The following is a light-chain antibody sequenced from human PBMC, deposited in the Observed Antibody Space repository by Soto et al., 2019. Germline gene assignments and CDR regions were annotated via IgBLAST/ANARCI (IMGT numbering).Light chain of an antibody. V-gene: IGKV3-15*01. CDR2: GAS. Sequence: ELVMTQSPATLSVSPGERATLSCRASQSVSRNLAWYQQKPGQAPRLLIYGASTRATGIPARFSGGGSGTEFTLTISSLEPEDFAVYYCQPRGNWPPSITFGQGTRLEIK. J-gene: IGKJ5*01. CDR1: QSVSRN. CDR3: QPRGNWPPSIT.